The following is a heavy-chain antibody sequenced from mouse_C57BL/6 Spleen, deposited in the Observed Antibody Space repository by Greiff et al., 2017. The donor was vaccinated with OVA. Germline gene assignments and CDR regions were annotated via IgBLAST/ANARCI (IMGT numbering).Heavy chain of an antibody. Sequence: VQLQQSGPELVKPGASVKISCKASGYSFPDYNMNWVKQSNGKSLEWIGVINPNFGTTSYNQQFKGKATLTVDKPSSKDFMQLNSLTSEDSAVYVCARGFSIGWDDPFDYWGQGTTLSVSS. CDR1: GYSFPDYN. CDR2: INPNFGTT. V-gene: IGHV1-39*01. D-gene: IGHD4-1*01. J-gene: IGHJ2*01. CDR3: ARGFSIGWDDPFDY.